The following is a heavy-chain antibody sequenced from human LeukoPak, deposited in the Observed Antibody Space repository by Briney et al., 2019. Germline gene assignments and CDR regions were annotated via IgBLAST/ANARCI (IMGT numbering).Heavy chain of an antibody. V-gene: IGHV3-21*01. Sequence: PGGSLRLSCAASGFTFSSYSMNWVRQAPGKGLEWVSSISSSSSYIYYADSVKGRFTISRDNSKNTLYLQMNSLRAEDTAVYYCATVDHYYDSSGYYPVGAFDIWGQGTMVTVSS. D-gene: IGHD3-22*01. CDR3: ATVDHYYDSSGYYPVGAFDI. CDR1: GFTFSSYS. J-gene: IGHJ3*02. CDR2: ISSSSSYI.